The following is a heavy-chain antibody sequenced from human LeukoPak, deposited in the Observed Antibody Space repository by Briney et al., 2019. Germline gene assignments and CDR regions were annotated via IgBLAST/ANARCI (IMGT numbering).Heavy chain of an antibody. Sequence: GGSLRLSCAASGFTFSSYAMSWVRQAPGKGLEWGSAISGSGGSTYYADSVKGRFTISRDNSKNTLYLQMNSLRAEDTAVYHCAKGRYYYDSSDAFEIWGQGTMVTVSS. CDR1: GFTFSSYA. V-gene: IGHV3-23*01. D-gene: IGHD3-22*01. CDR2: ISGSGGST. J-gene: IGHJ3*02. CDR3: AKGRYYYDSSDAFEI.